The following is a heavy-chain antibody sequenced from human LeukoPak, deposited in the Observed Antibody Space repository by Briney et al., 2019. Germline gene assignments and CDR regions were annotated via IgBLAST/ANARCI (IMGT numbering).Heavy chain of an antibody. CDR2: IRDSGNST. Sequence: GASLRLSCVASGFTLSSYAMSWVRQAPGKGLEWVSTIRDSGNSTYYADSVKGRFTISRDNSKNTSYLQMNSLRAEDTAVYYCAKESNYDFWSGYFPFDYWGQGTLVTVSS. CDR1: GFTLSSYA. J-gene: IGHJ4*02. D-gene: IGHD3-3*01. V-gene: IGHV3-23*01. CDR3: AKESNYDFWSGYFPFDY.